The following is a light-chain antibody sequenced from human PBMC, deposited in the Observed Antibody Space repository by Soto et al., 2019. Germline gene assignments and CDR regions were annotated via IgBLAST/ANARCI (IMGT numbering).Light chain of an antibody. J-gene: IGLJ2*01. CDR1: SSDVGGYNY. CDR3: SSHTSGSTPL. CDR2: DVS. V-gene: IGLV2-14*01. Sequence: QSALTQPASVSGSPGQSITISCTGTSSDVGGYNYVSWYQQHPGKAPKLMIYDVSNRPSGVSNRFSGSKSGNTASLTISGLQAGDEADYYCSSHTSGSTPLFGGGTKVTGL.